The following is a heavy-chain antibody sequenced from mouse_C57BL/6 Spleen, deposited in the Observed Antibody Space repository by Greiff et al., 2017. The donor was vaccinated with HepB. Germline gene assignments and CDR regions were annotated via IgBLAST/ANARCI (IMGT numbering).Heavy chain of an antibody. CDR1: GYTFTSYW. CDR3: ARSGNYEAWFAY. CDR2: IDPSDSYT. J-gene: IGHJ3*01. Sequence: QVHVKQPGAELVRPGTSVKLSCKASGYTFTSYWMHWVKQRPGQGLEWIGVIDPSDSYTNYNQKFKGKATLTVDTSSSTAYMQLSSLTSEDSAVYYCARSGNYEAWFAYWGQGTLVTVSA. V-gene: IGHV1-59*01. D-gene: IGHD2-1*01.